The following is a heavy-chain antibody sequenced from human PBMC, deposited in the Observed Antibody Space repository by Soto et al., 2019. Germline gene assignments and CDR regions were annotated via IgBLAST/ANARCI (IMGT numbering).Heavy chain of an antibody. V-gene: IGHV3-7*01. CDR3: ARVHCSSTSCYRFRAFDI. D-gene: IGHD2-2*02. J-gene: IGHJ3*02. Sequence: GGSLRLSCAASGFTFSSYWMSWVRQAPGKGLEWVANIKQDGSEKYYVDSVKGRFTISRDNAKNSLYLQMNSLRAEDTAVYYCARVHCSSTSCYRFRAFDIWGQGTMVTVSS. CDR2: IKQDGSEK. CDR1: GFTFSSYW.